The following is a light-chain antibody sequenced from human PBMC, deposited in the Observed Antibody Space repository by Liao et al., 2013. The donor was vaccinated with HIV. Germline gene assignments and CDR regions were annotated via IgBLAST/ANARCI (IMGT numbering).Light chain of an antibody. J-gene: IGLJ1*01. CDR1: NIGSKT. V-gene: IGLV3-21*01. CDR2: YET. Sequence: SYVLTQPPSVSVAPGKTARITCGGSNIGSKTVHWYQQKPGQAPLLVIYYETDRPSGIPERFSGSKSGNTATLTISRVEAGDEADYYCQVWESSSDHPYVFGTGTEVTVL. CDR3: QVWESSSDHPYV.